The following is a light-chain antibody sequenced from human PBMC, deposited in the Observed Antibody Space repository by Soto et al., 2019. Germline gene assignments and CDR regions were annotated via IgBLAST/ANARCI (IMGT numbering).Light chain of an antibody. CDR3: NSYAGSDHFVV. J-gene: IGLJ2*01. CDR2: EVN. V-gene: IGLV2-8*01. CDR1: SSDIGAYDY. Sequence: QSALTQPPSASGSLGQSVTISCTGTSSDIGAYDYVSWYQQHPGKVPKLIIYEVNKRPSGVPDRFSGSKSGNTASLTVSGLQADDEADYYCNSYAGSDHFVVFGGWTKVTV.